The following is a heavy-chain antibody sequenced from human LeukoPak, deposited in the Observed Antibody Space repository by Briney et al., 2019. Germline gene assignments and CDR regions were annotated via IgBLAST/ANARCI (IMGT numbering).Heavy chain of an antibody. J-gene: IGHJ4*02. D-gene: IGHD1-26*01. CDR3: AKDDGLSGGSYPYYFDY. Sequence: GGSLRLSCAASGFTFSDYAMNWVRQAPGKGLEWVSGISGSGGSTYYADSVKGRLTISRDNSKNTLYLQMNSLRAEDTAVYYCAKDDGLSGGSYPYYFDYWGQGTLVTVSS. CDR1: GFTFSDYA. V-gene: IGHV3-23*01. CDR2: ISGSGGST.